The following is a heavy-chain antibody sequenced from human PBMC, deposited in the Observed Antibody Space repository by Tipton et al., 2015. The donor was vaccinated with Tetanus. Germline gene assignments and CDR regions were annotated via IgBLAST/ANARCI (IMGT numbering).Heavy chain of an antibody. J-gene: IGHJ4*02. V-gene: IGHV4-39*07. Sequence: LRLSCTVSGGSISSSYYYWGWIRQPPGKGLEWIGSLDYSGNTYYNSSLMSRVTISVDTSKNEFSLRLTSVTAADTAVYYCARGLPREPFYFDYWGQGKQVIVSS. CDR2: LDYSGNT. CDR1: GGSISSSYYY. CDR3: ARGLPREPFYFDY. D-gene: IGHD1-26*01.